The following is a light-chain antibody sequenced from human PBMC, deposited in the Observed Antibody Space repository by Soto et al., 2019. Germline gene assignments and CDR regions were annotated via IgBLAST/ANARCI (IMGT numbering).Light chain of an antibody. CDR3: QKYNNWPQT. Sequence: ELVMTQSPATLSVSPGDSATLSCRASQSVSSNLAWYQQKTGQAPRILIYGASTRATGIPARFSGSGSGTELTLTISRLQSEDFAVYYCQKYNNWPQTCGQGTKVDIK. CDR1: QSVSSN. V-gene: IGKV3-15*01. J-gene: IGKJ1*01. CDR2: GAS.